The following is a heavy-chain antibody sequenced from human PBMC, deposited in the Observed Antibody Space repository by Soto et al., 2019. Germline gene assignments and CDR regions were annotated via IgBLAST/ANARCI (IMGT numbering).Heavy chain of an antibody. D-gene: IGHD1-7*01. CDR3: AWESGENWSYEAY. CDR2: ISATGKN. J-gene: IGHJ4*02. Sequence: SETLSVTCSVSDGSITDYSWNWIRQSAGKGLDWIGRISATGKNQVNPSLQSRVTMSLDTSKNQFSLKLTSVTAADTAVYYCAWESGENWSYEAYWGQGTLVTVSS. CDR1: DGSITDYS. V-gene: IGHV4-4*07.